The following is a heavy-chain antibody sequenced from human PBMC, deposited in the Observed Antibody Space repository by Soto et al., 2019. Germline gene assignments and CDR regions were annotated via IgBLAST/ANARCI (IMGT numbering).Heavy chain of an antibody. J-gene: IGHJ5*02. CDR2: ITGHNGNT. CDR1: GYTLTNYG. Sequence: QVQLVQSGDEVKKPGASLKVSCRASGYTLTNYGISWVRLAPGQGLFSMRWITGHNGNTLYAQNVQGRLTLTIDPPANTAYMELISMKSDDTNMYYCVRDWQLSPLGQGTLVTVSS. D-gene: IGHD1-1*01. V-gene: IGHV1-18*01. CDR3: VRDWQLSP.